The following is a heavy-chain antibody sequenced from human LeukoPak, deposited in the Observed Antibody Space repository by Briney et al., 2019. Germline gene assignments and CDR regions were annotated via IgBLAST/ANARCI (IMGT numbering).Heavy chain of an antibody. CDR1: GVSIRTFY. J-gene: IGHJ6*03. V-gene: IGHV4-59*08. Sequence: SETLSLTCTVSGVSIRTFYWSWIRQPPGKGLEWIGYIYYSGNTNYNPSLKSRVTMSVDTSKNQFSLELSSVTAADTAVYYCARAVVKQSYYYCYMDVWGKGTTVTVSS. D-gene: IGHD6-13*01. CDR2: IYYSGNT. CDR3: ARAVVKQSYYYCYMDV.